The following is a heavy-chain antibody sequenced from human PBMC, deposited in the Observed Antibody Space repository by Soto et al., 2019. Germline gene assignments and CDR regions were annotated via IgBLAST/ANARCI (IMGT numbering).Heavy chain of an antibody. J-gene: IGHJ3*02. CDR3: ARVWEPDAFDI. D-gene: IGHD1-26*01. CDR2: INPSGGST. V-gene: IGHV1-46*01. Sequence: ASVRVSCKXSGYTFTSYYMHWVRQAPGQGLEWMGIINPSGGSTSYAQKFQGRVTMTRDTSTSTVYMELSSLRSEDTAVYYCARVWEPDAFDIWGQGTMVTVSS. CDR1: GYTFTSYY.